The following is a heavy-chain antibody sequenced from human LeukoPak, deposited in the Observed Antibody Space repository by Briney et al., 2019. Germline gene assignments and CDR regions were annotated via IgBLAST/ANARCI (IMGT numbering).Heavy chain of an antibody. J-gene: IGHJ4*02. Sequence: SETLSLTCTVSGGSISSYYWSWIRQPPGKGPEWIGYIYYSGSTNYNPSLKSRVTISVDTSKNQFSLKLSSVTAADTAVYYCASGAVAGNQDYWGQGTLVTVSS. CDR3: ASGAVAGNQDY. CDR1: GGSISSYY. CDR2: IYYSGST. V-gene: IGHV4-59*08. D-gene: IGHD6-19*01.